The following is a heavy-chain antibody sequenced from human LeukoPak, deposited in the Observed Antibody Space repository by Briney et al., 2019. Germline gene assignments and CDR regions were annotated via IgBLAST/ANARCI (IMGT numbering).Heavy chain of an antibody. J-gene: IGHJ4*02. D-gene: IGHD5-18*01. CDR1: GGTFSSYA. V-gene: IGHV1-69*04. CDR2: IIPILGIA. Sequence: ASVKVSCKASGGTFSSYAISWVRQAPGQGLEWMGRIIPILGIANYAQKFQGRVTITADKSTSTAYMELSSLRSEDTAVYYCATDAPRYSYGRRYWGQGTLVTVSS. CDR3: ATDAPRYSYGRRY.